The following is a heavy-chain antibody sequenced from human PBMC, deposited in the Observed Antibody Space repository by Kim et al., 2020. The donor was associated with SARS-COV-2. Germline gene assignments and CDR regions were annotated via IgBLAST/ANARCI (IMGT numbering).Heavy chain of an antibody. CDR1: GGTFSSYA. CDR3: ARGRLGDCSGGSCYVGNEFDY. CDR2: IIPIFGTA. D-gene: IGHD2-15*01. V-gene: IGHV1-69*13. Sequence: ASVKVSCKASGGTFSSYAISWVRQAPGQGLEWMGGIIPIFGTANYAQKFQGRVTITADESTSTAYMVLSSLRSEDTAVYYCARGRLGDCSGGSCYVGNEFDYRGQGTLVTGSS. J-gene: IGHJ4*02.